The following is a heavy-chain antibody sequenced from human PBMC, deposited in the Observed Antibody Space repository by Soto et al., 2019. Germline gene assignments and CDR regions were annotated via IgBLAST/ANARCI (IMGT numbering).Heavy chain of an antibody. Sequence: ASVKVTCKASGYTFTSYAMHWVRQAPGQRLEWMGWINAGNGNTKYSQKFQGRVTITRDTSASTAYMELSSLRSEDTAVYYCARVIGGLYYFDYWGQGTLVTVSS. CDR3: ARVIGGLYYFDY. V-gene: IGHV1-3*01. CDR2: INAGNGNT. J-gene: IGHJ4*02. D-gene: IGHD3-16*01. CDR1: GYTFTSYA.